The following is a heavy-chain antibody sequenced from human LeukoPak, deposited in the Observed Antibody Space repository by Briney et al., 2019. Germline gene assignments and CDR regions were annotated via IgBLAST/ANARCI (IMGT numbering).Heavy chain of an antibody. CDR3: ASYGSGSYSFDY. J-gene: IGHJ4*02. Sequence: GGSLRLSCAASGFTFSSYWMSWVRQAPGKGLEWVANIKQDGSEKCYVDSVKGRFTISRDNAKNSLYLQMNSLRAEDTAVYYCASYGSGSYSFDYWGQGTLVTVSS. V-gene: IGHV3-7*01. CDR1: GFTFSSYW. D-gene: IGHD3-10*01. CDR2: IKQDGSEK.